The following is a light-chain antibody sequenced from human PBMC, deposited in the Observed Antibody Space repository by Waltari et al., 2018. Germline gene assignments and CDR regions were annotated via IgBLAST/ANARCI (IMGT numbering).Light chain of an antibody. CDR1: SSDVGNSNH. V-gene: IGLV2-23*02. CDR2: EVS. J-gene: IGLJ3*02. CDR3: YSYARTITFV. Sequence: QSALTQPASVSGSPGQSITISCAGTSSDVGNSNHVSWYQQHTGRAPKLIIYEVSERPSGVSNSLSGSNAGNTASLTISGLQPEDEADYYCYSYARTITFVFGGGTKLTVL.